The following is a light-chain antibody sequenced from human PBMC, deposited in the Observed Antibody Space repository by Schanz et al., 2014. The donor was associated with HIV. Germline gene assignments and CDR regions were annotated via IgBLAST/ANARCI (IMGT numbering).Light chain of an antibody. CDR3: QQSYTRPSIT. V-gene: IGKV1-39*01. CDR2: DAS. J-gene: IGKJ5*01. CDR1: QTINNN. Sequence: DIQMTQSPSSLSASLGDRITITCRASQTINNNLNWYQVKPGEAPKLLIFDASSLHIGVPSRFSGVGSGTHFTLTISSLQPEDFATYFCQQSYTRPSITFGQGTRLEMK.